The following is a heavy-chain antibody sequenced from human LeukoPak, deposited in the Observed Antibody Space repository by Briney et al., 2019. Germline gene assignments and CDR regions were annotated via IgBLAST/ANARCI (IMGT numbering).Heavy chain of an antibody. D-gene: IGHD2-2*01. CDR1: GFTFSSYA. CDR3: ARYCSSTSCLAAAYYYGMDV. J-gene: IGHJ6*02. CDR2: ISGSGGST. Sequence: GGSLRLSCAASGFTFSSYAMSWVRQAPGKGLEWVSVISGSGGSTYYADSVKGRSTISRDNPKNTLYLQMHSLRAEDTAVYYCARYCSSTSCLAAAYYYGMDVWGQGTTVTVSS. V-gene: IGHV3-23*01.